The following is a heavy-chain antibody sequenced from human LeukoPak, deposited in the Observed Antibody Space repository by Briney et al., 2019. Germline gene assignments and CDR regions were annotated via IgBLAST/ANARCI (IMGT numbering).Heavy chain of an antibody. V-gene: IGHV4-38-2*02. Sequence: PSETLSLTCTVSGYSISSGYYWGWIRQPPGKGLGWIGSIYHSGSTYYNPSLKSRVTISVDTSKNQFSLKLSSVTAADTAVYYCARASYSSSWYHYYYYYMDVWGKGTTVTISS. J-gene: IGHJ6*03. CDR3: ARASYSSSWYHYYYYYMDV. D-gene: IGHD6-13*01. CDR2: IYHSGST. CDR1: GYSISSGYY.